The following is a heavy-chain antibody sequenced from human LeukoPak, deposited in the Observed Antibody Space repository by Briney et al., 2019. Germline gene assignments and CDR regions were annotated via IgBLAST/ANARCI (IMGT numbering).Heavy chain of an antibody. CDR2: IYYSGST. V-gene: IGHV4-59*01. D-gene: IGHD1-20*01. CDR1: GGSISSYY. CDR3: ASQPDNWNFYY. Sequence: PSETLSLTCTVSGGSISSYYWSWIRQPPGRGLEWIGYIYYSGSTNYNPSLKSRVPISVDTSKNQFSLKLSSVTAADTAVYYCASQPDNWNFYYWGQGTLVTVSS. J-gene: IGHJ4*02.